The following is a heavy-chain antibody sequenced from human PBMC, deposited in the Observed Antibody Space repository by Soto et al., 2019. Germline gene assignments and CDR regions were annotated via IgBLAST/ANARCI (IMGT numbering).Heavy chain of an antibody. Sequence: QVQLVESGGGVVQPGRSLRLSCAASGFTFSSYAMHWVRQAPGKGLEWVAVISYDGSNKYYADSVKGRFTISRDNSKNALYLQMNSLRAEDTAVYYCARKDTAMVRYYYYGTDVWGQGTTVTVSS. CDR3: ARKDTAMVRYYYYGTDV. J-gene: IGHJ6*02. CDR1: GFTFSSYA. V-gene: IGHV3-30-3*01. D-gene: IGHD5-18*01. CDR2: ISYDGSNK.